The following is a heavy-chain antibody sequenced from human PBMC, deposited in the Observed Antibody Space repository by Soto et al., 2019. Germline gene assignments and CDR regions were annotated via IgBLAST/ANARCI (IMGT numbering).Heavy chain of an antibody. J-gene: IGHJ5*02. D-gene: IGHD2-15*01. CDR3: ARDRRLYCSGGSCFKATVGNNWFDP. V-gene: IGHV4-31*03. CDR1: GGSISSGGYY. Sequence: QVQLQESGPGLVKPSQTLSLTCTVSGGSISSGGYYWSWIRQHPGKGLEWIGYIYYSGSTYYNPSLKSRVTISVDTSKNQFSLKLSSVTAADTAVYYCARDRRLYCSGGSCFKATVGNNWFDPWGQGTLVTVSS. CDR2: IYYSGST.